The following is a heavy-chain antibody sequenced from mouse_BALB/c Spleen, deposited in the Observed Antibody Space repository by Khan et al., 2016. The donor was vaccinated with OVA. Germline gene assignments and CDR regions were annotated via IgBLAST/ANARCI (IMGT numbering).Heavy chain of an antibody. CDR2: IDSYGGST. V-gene: IGHV5-6-3*01. Sequence: EVELVESGGGIVQPGGSLKRSCAASSFTISSYGMSSVRQTPDKRLELVATIDSYGGSTDYQDSVKRRFTISGDNAKNALYLQMRSLKSEDTAMDYCARSAIWGQGTTLTVSS. CDR3: ARSAI. D-gene: IGHD2-12*01. CDR1: SFTISSYG. J-gene: IGHJ2*01.